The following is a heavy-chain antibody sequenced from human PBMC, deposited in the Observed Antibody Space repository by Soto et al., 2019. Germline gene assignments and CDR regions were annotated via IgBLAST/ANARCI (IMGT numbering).Heavy chain of an antibody. V-gene: IGHV3-30-3*01. D-gene: IGHD2-2*01. J-gene: IGHJ4*02. CDR3: ARGPSSLTRFDY. CDR2: ISYDGSNK. Sequence: GGSLRLSCAASGFTFSSYALHWVRQAPGKGLEWVAVISYDGSNKYYADSVKGRFTISRDNSKNTLYVQMNSLRGEDTAVYYCARGPSSLTRFDYWGQGTLVTISS. CDR1: GFTFSSYA.